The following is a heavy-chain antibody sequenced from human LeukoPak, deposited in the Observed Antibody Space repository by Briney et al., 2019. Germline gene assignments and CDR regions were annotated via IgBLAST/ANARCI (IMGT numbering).Heavy chain of an antibody. CDR2: ISSSSSYI. V-gene: IGHV3-21*04. D-gene: IGHD3-22*01. Sequence: GGSLRLSCAASGFTFSSYSMNWVRQAPGKGLEWVSSISSSSSYIYYADSVKGRFTISRDNAKNSLYLQMNSLRAEDTAVYYCAKKAGWYYYDSSGHLDYWGQGTLVTVSS. CDR3: AKKAGWYYYDSSGHLDY. J-gene: IGHJ4*02. CDR1: GFTFSSYS.